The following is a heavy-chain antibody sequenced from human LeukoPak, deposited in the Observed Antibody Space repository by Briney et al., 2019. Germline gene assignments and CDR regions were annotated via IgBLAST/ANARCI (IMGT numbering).Heavy chain of an antibody. J-gene: IGHJ5*02. CDR1: GDSVSSNSAA. CDR3: ARAAAHTSNWFDP. D-gene: IGHD6-13*01. Sequence: SQTLSLTCAISGDSVSSNSAALNWIRQSPSSGLEWLGRTYYRSKWYNDYAVSVKSRITINPDTSKNQFSLQLNSVTPEDTAVYYCARAAAHTSNWFDPWGQGTLVTVSS. CDR2: TYYRSKWYN. V-gene: IGHV6-1*01.